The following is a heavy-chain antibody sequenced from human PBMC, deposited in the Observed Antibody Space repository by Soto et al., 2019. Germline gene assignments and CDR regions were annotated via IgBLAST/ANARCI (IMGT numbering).Heavy chain of an antibody. V-gene: IGHV4-34*01. Sequence: SETLSLTCAVYGGSSSGYYWSWIRQHPGKGLEWIGEINHSGSTNYNPSLKSRVTISVDTSKNQFSLKLSSVTAADTAVYYCARGRTVLLWFGGQGDWFDPWGQGTLVTVSS. CDR3: ARGRTVLLWFGGQGDWFDP. J-gene: IGHJ5*02. CDR1: GGSSSGYY. CDR2: INHSGST. D-gene: IGHD3-10*01.